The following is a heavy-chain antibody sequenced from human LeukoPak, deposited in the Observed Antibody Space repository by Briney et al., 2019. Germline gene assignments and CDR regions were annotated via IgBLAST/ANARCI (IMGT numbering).Heavy chain of an antibody. D-gene: IGHD3-9*01. J-gene: IGHJ6*02. Sequence: SETLSLTCAVYGGSFSGYYWSWIRQPPGKGLEWIGEINHSGSTNYNPSLKSRVTISVDTSKNQFSLKLSSVTAADTAVYYCAILRYQGYYYYGMDVWGQGTPVTVSS. CDR2: INHSGST. CDR1: GGSFSGYY. V-gene: IGHV4-34*01. CDR3: AILRYQGYYYYGMDV.